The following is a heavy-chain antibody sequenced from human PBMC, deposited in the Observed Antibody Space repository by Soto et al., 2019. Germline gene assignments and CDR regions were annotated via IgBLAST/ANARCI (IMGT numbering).Heavy chain of an antibody. D-gene: IGHD5-18*01. CDR2: ISYDGSNK. CDR1: GFTFSTYG. CDR3: AKGFSYSVIDY. Sequence: QVQLVESGGGVVQPGRSLRLSCAASGFTFSTYGMHWVRQAPGKGLEWVAVISYDGSNKYYPDSVKGRFTISRDNSKNTLYLQMRSLRAEDTAVYYCAKGFSYSVIDYWGQGTLVTVSS. J-gene: IGHJ4*02. V-gene: IGHV3-30*18.